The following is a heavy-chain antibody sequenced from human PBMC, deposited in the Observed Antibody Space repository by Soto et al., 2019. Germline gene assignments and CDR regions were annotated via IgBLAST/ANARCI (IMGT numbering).Heavy chain of an antibody. CDR3: ARDRSNSPDYFDF. Sequence: QVQLQESGPGLVKPSQTLSLTCTVSGGSIDNDEYYWTWIRQPPGKGLEWVGYIYYSGRTNYNPSLNSRLTISLDTSKNQFSLRLTSVSAADTAMYYCARDRSNSPDYFDFWGQGTLVTVSS. CDR2: IYYSGRT. CDR1: GGSIDNDEYY. D-gene: IGHD6-6*01. J-gene: IGHJ4*02. V-gene: IGHV4-30-4*01.